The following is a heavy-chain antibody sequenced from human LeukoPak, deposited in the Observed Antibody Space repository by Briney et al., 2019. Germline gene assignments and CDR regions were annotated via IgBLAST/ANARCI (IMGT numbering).Heavy chain of an antibody. V-gene: IGHV3-9*01. Sequence: GGSLRLSCAASGFTFDDYAIHWVRQAPGKGLEWVSGISWDSRSIGYADSVRGRFTISRDNAKNSLYLQMNTLRGDDTALYYCAKERVRGDYARDFDYWGQGTLVTVSS. CDR3: AKERVRGDYARDFDY. J-gene: IGHJ4*02. CDR1: GFTFDDYA. CDR2: ISWDSRSI. D-gene: IGHD4-17*01.